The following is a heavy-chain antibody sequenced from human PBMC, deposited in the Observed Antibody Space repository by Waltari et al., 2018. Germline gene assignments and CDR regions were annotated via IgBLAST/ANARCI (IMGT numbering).Heavy chain of an antibody. J-gene: IGHJ2*01. D-gene: IGHD2-8*01. CDR1: GFTFTNYW. CDR3: ARVLPNDWYFDL. CDR2: VNSEGSST. Sequence: EVQLVESGGGLVQPGGSLRLSCAASGFTFTNYWMHWVRQAPGKGLVWVSRVNSEGSSTSYADSAKGRFTISRDNAKNTLYLQMDSLTADDTAVYYCARVLPNDWYFDLWGRGTLVTVSS. V-gene: IGHV3-74*01.